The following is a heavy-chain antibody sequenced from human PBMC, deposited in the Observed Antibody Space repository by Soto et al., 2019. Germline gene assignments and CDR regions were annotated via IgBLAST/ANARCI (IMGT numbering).Heavy chain of an antibody. V-gene: IGHV1-46*01. Sequence: ASVKVSCKASRYSFFSYYIHWVRQAPGQGLEWMGRFLASGGNTDYAQRFRGRISMTRDTSTTNTVSLELTSLTSDDTAVYYCARGGATLFGVIDSWGQGTRVTVSS. CDR2: FLASGGNT. D-gene: IGHD3-3*01. CDR1: RYSFFSYY. CDR3: ARGGATLFGVIDS. J-gene: IGHJ4*02.